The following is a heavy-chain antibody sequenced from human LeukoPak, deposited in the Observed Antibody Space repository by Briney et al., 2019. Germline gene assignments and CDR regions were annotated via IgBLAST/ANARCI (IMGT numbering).Heavy chain of an antibody. Sequence: GGSLRLSCAASGFIFSNYAMNWVRQAPGRGLDWVASISGSGANTFFADSAKGRFTISRDNSNNTFSLHMTSLRADDTAVYYCAKDLSLYPHGSGGPLGSWGRGTLVTVSS. J-gene: IGHJ4*02. CDR2: ISGSGANT. D-gene: IGHD3-10*01. V-gene: IGHV3-23*01. CDR1: GFIFSNYA. CDR3: AKDLSLYPHGSGGPLGS.